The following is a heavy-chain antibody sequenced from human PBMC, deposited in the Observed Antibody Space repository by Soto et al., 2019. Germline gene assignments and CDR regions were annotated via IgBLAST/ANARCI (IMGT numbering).Heavy chain of an antibody. D-gene: IGHD3-22*01. Sequence: EVQLVESGGGLVQPGGSLRLSCAASGFTFSSYSMNWVRQAPGKGLEWVSYISSSSSTIYYADSVKGRFTISRDNAKNSLYLQMNSLRDEDTAVYYCARRYYDSSGYYDYFDYWGQGTLVTVSS. CDR2: ISSSSSTI. CDR3: ARRYYDSSGYYDYFDY. J-gene: IGHJ4*02. CDR1: GFTFSSYS. V-gene: IGHV3-48*02.